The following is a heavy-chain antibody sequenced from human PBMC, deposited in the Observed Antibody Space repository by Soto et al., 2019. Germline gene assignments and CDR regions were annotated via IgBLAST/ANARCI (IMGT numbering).Heavy chain of an antibody. V-gene: IGHV1-69*13. J-gene: IGHJ6*02. CDR1: GGTFSSYA. CDR2: IISIFGTA. CDR3: AGPGDYYYYYGMDV. Sequence: GASVKVSCKASGGTFSSYAISWVRQAPGQGLEWMGGIISIFGTANYAQKFQGRVTITADESTGTAYMELSSLRSEDTAVYYCAGPGDYYYYYGMDVWGQGTTVTVSS.